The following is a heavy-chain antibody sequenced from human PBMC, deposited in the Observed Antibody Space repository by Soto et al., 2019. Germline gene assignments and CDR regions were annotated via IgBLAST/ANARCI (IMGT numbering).Heavy chain of an antibody. J-gene: IGHJ6*02. CDR3: AREAYCSSTSCYNYGMDV. D-gene: IGHD2-2*02. V-gene: IGHV1-18*04. CDR1: GYTFTSYG. CDR2: ISAYNGNT. Sequence: QVQLVQSGAEVKKPGASVKVSCKASGYTFTSYGISWVRQAPGQGLEWMGWISAYNGNTNYAQKLQGRVTMTTDTSPSTAVIELRSLRSDDTAVYYCAREAYCSSTSCYNYGMDVWGQGTTVTVSS.